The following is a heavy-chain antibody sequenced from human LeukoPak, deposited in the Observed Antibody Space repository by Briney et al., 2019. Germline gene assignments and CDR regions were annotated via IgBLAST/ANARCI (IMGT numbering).Heavy chain of an antibody. CDR1: GGSFSGYY. J-gene: IGHJ5*02. Sequence: SETLSLTCAVYGGSFSGYYWSWIRQPPGKGLEWIGEINHSGSTNYNPSLKSRVTISVDTSKNQFSLKLSSVTAADTAVYYCARQKHLLLWFGELLSWGQGTLVTVSS. CDR3: ARQKHLLLWFGELLS. D-gene: IGHD3-10*01. CDR2: INHSGST. V-gene: IGHV4-34*01.